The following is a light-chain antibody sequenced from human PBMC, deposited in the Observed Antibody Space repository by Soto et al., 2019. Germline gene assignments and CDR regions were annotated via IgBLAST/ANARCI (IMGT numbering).Light chain of an antibody. J-gene: IGKJ1*01. CDR3: QQYDNWPWT. V-gene: IGKV3-15*01. CDR2: GAS. CDR1: QSVSSY. Sequence: EIVLTQSPATLSLSPGERATLSCRASQSVSSYLAWYQQKPGHAPRLLIYGASRRATGFPARFSGSGSGTDFTLTISSLQSEDFAVYYCQQYDNWPWTFCQGTKVDI.